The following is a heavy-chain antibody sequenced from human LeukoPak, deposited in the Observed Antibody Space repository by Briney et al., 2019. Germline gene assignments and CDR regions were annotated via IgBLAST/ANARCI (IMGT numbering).Heavy chain of an antibody. CDR3: AKAHQTSGLMVYASDY. CDR1: GFTFSNYA. J-gene: IGHJ4*02. CDR2: ISGSGGST. Sequence: RGSLRLSCAASGFTFSNYAMSWVRQAPGKGLEWVSAISGSGGSTYYADSVQGRFTISRDNSKSTLYLQMNSLRAEDTALYYCAKAHQTSGLMVYASDYWGQGTLVTVSS. D-gene: IGHD2-8*01. V-gene: IGHV3-23*01.